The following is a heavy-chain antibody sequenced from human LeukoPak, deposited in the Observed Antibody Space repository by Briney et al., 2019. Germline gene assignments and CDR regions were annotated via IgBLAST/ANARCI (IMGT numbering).Heavy chain of an antibody. Sequence: GASVKVSCKASGYTFTSYYIHWVRQAPGQGLEYMGIIRPSGSTAYAQKFQGRVTMTRDTSTSAVYTELSSLRSEDTAVYYCAREGPETYNFDFWGQGTQVTVSS. CDR1: GYTFTSYY. CDR2: IRPSGST. D-gene: IGHD5-18*01. CDR3: AREGPETYNFDF. V-gene: IGHV1-46*01. J-gene: IGHJ4*02.